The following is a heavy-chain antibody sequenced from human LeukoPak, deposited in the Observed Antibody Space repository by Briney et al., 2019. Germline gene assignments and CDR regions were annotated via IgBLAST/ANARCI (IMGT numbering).Heavy chain of an antibody. CDR2: INPNSGGT. Sequence: GASVKVSCKASGYTFTGYYMHWVRQAPGQGLEWIGWINPNSGGTNYAQKFQGRVTMTRDTSISTAYMELSRLRSDDTAVYYCARGTSAAGNPYYYSYYGMDVWGQGTTVTVSS. J-gene: IGHJ6*02. D-gene: IGHD6-13*01. CDR3: ARGTSAAGNPYYYSYYGMDV. V-gene: IGHV1-2*02. CDR1: GYTFTGYY.